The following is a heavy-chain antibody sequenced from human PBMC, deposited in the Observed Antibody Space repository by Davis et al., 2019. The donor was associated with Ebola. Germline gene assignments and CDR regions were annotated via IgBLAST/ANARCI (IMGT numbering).Heavy chain of an antibody. CDR3: VRVYSGSYDP. D-gene: IGHD1-26*01. CDR2: IKQGGDER. Sequence: GESLKISCAASGFTFSSYWMSWVRRAPGKGLEWVANIKQGGDERYYVDSVKGRFIISRDDAKNSLYLQMNSLRAEDTAVYYCVRVYSGSYDPWGQGTLVTVSS. CDR1: GFTFSSYW. V-gene: IGHV3-7*01. J-gene: IGHJ5*02.